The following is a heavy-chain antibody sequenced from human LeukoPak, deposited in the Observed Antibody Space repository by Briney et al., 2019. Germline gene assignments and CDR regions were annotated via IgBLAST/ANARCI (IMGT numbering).Heavy chain of an antibody. CDR2: INPSGGST. CDR1: GYTFTSYY. D-gene: IGHD3-9*01. CDR3: ARGGVLRYFDWLPLGY. J-gene: IGHJ4*02. Sequence: GASVTVSCKASGYTFTSYYMHWVRQAPGQGLEWMGIINPSGGSTSYAQKFQGRLTMTRDTSTSTVYMELSSLRSEDTAVYYCARGGVLRYFDWLPLGYWGQGTLVTVSS. V-gene: IGHV1-46*01.